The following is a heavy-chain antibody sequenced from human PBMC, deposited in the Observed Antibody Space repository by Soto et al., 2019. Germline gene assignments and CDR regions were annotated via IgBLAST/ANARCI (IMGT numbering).Heavy chain of an antibody. J-gene: IGHJ6*02. CDR2: ISYDGSNK. CDR3: AREQHPPGYYYYGMDV. D-gene: IGHD1-1*01. CDR1: GFTFHNYW. V-gene: IGHV3-30-3*01. Sequence: GGSLRLSCAASGFTFHNYWMGWVRQTPDKGLEWVAVISYDGSNKYYADSVKGRFTISRDNSKNTLYLQMNSLRAEDTAVYYCAREQHPPGYYYYGMDVWGQGTTVTVSS.